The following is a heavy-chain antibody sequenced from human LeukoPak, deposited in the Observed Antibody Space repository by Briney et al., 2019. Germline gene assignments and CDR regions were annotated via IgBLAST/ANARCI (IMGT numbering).Heavy chain of an antibody. CDR1: GGSISSGAYY. J-gene: IGHJ5*02. CDR2: IYYSGST. Sequence: PSETLSLTCTVSGGSISSGAYYWSWIRQLPGKGLEWIGYIYYSGSTYYNPSLKSRVSISVDTSKNQFSLKLSSVTAADTAVYYCARALVSGLGGTSAWFDPWGQGTLVTVSS. V-gene: IGHV4-31*03. D-gene: IGHD4-23*01. CDR3: ARALVSGLGGTSAWFDP.